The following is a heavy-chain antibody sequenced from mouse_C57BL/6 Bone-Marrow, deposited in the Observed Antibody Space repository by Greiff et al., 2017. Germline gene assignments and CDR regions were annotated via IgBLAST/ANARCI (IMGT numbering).Heavy chain of an antibody. CDR1: GYTFTSYG. J-gene: IGHJ4*01. CDR3: AKYSNYEAMDY. D-gene: IGHD2-5*01. Sequence: QVQLQQSGAELARPGASVKLSCKASGYTFTSYGISWVKQRTGQDLEWIGEIYPRSGNTYYNEKFKGKATLTADKSSSTAYMELRSLTSEDSAVYFCAKYSNYEAMDYWGQGTSVTVSS. V-gene: IGHV1-81*01. CDR2: IYPRSGNT.